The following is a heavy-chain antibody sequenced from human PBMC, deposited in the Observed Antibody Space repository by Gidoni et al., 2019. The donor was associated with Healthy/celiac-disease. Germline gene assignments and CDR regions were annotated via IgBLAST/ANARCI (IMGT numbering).Heavy chain of an antibody. CDR3: AKVTEWELYYFDY. Sequence: QVQLVESGGGVVQPGRSLRLSCADSGFTFSSYGMHWVRQAPGKGLEWVAVISYDGSNKYYADAVKGRFTISRDNSKNTLYLQMNSLRAEDTAVYYCAKVTEWELYYFDYWGQGTLVTVSS. CDR2: ISYDGSNK. J-gene: IGHJ4*02. V-gene: IGHV3-30*18. CDR1: GFTFSSYG. D-gene: IGHD1-26*01.